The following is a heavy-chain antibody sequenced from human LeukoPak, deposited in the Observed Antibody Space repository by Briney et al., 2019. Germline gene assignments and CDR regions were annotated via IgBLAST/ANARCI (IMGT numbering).Heavy chain of an antibody. CDR3: ARSEAVAWSFDL. CDR2: LSTDGSDT. V-gene: IGHV3-74*01. Sequence: PGGSLRLSCAASGFTFSAYWMHWVRQAPGKGLVWVSRLSTDGSDTRYADSVQDRFTISRDNAKNTLYLQMNSLRAEDTAVYYCARSEAVAWSFDLWGRGTLVTVSS. J-gene: IGHJ2*01. CDR1: GFTFSAYW. D-gene: IGHD6-19*01.